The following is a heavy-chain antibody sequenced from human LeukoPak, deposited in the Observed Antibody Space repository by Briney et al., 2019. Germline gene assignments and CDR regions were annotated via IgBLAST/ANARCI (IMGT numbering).Heavy chain of an antibody. CDR3: ARGTGGAAAADFDP. CDR1: GASVSSGYYY. Sequence: PSETLSLTCTVSGASVSSGYYYWSWIRQPPGKGLEWIGYIYYSGSTKFNPSLKSRVTISVDTSKNHFSLKLTSVTAADTAVYYCARGTGGAAAADFDPWGQGTLVTVSS. CDR2: IYYSGST. V-gene: IGHV4-61*03. D-gene: IGHD6-13*01. J-gene: IGHJ5*02.